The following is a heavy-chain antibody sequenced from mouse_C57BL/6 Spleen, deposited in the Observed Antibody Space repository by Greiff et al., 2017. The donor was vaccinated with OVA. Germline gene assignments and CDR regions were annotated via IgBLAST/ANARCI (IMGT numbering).Heavy chain of an antibody. CDR3: ARDYGHYYAMDY. Sequence: DVKLQESGPGLVKPSQSLSLTCSVTGYSITSGYYWNWIRQFPGNKLEWMGYISYDGSNNYNPSLKNRISITRDTSKNQFFLKLNSVTTEDTATYYCARDYGHYYAMDYWGQGTSVTVSS. CDR1: GYSITSGYY. D-gene: IGHD1-1*01. CDR2: ISYDGSN. J-gene: IGHJ4*01. V-gene: IGHV3-6*01.